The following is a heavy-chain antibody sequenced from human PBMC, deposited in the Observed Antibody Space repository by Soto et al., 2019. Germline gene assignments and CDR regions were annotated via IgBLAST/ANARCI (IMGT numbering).Heavy chain of an antibody. CDR1: GYTFTSYG. J-gene: IGHJ5*02. V-gene: IGHV1-18*04. D-gene: IGHD3-9*01. CDR2: ISAYNGNT. CDR3: ARVIRDYDILTGYPINWFDP. Sequence: ASVKVSCKXSGYTFTSYGISWVRQAPGQGLEWMGWISAYNGNTNYAQKLQGRVTMTTDTSTSTAYMELRSLRSDDTAVYYCARVIRDYDILTGYPINWFDPWGQGTLVTVSS.